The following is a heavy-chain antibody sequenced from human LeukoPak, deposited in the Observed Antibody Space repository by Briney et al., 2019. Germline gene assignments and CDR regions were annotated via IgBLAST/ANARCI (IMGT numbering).Heavy chain of an antibody. CDR1: GYTFTSYG. J-gene: IGHJ4*02. CDR3: ARVQSGSGSYGVWDY. V-gene: IGHV1-18*01. Sequence: ASVKVSCKASGYTFTSYGISWVRQAPGQGLEWMGWISAYNGNTNYAQKLQGRVTMTTDTSTCTAYMELRSLRSDDTAVYYCARVQSGSGSYGVWDYWGQGTLVTVSS. D-gene: IGHD3-10*01. CDR2: ISAYNGNT.